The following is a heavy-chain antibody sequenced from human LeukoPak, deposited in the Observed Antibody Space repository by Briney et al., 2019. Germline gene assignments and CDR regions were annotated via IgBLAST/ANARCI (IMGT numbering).Heavy chain of an antibody. V-gene: IGHV4-61*02. Sequence: SETLSLTCTVSGGSISSGSYYWSWIRQPAGKGLEWIGRIYTSGSTNYNPSLKSRVTISVDTSKNQFSLKLSSVAAADTAVYYCAREKRELLYNWFDPWGQGTLVTVSS. CDR3: AREKRELLYNWFDP. D-gene: IGHD3-10*01. CDR2: IYTSGST. CDR1: GGSISSGSYY. J-gene: IGHJ5*02.